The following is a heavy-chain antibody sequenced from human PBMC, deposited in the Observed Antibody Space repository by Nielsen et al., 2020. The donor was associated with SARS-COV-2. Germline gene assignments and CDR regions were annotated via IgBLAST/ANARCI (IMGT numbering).Heavy chain of an antibody. CDR3: ARGKTSYGDGSGFQEAFDV. V-gene: IGHV4-59*01. D-gene: IGHD4-17*01. Sequence: SETLSLTCIVSGGSISSYYWNWIRQSPGKGLDWIGHIHHSGSTIYNPSLNSRVTISVDTSKDQFSLKLSAVTAADTAVYYCARGKTSYGDGSGFQEAFDVWGQGTLVTVSS. CDR1: GGSISSYY. J-gene: IGHJ3*01. CDR2: IHHSGST.